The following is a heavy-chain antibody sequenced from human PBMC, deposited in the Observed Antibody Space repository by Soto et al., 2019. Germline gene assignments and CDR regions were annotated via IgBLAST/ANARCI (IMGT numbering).Heavy chain of an antibody. Sequence: GESLKISCKGSGYSFTSYWIGWVRQMPGKGLEWMGIIYPGDSDTRYSPSFQGQVTISADKSISTAYLQWSSLKASDTAMYYCARHRQKDYYDSSGYEASGAFDIWGQGTMVTVSS. CDR3: ARHRQKDYYDSSGYEASGAFDI. CDR1: GYSFTSYW. V-gene: IGHV5-51*01. CDR2: IYPGDSDT. J-gene: IGHJ3*02. D-gene: IGHD3-22*01.